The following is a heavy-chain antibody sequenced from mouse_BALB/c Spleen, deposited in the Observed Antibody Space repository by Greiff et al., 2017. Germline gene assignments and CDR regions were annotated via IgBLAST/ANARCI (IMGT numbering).Heavy chain of an antibody. CDR3: ARSLGSGRFAY. Sequence: VKLQESGPELVRPGVSVKISCKGSGYTFTDYAMHWVKQSHAKSLEWIGVISTYSSNTNYNQKFKGKATMTVDKSSSTAYMELARLTSEDSAIYYCARSLGSGRFAYWGQGTLVTVSA. CDR1: GYTFTDYA. CDR2: ISTYSSNT. D-gene: IGHD3-1*01. J-gene: IGHJ3*01. V-gene: IGHV1-67*01.